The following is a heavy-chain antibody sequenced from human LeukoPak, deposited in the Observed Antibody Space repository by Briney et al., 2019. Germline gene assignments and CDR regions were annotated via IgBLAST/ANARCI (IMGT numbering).Heavy chain of an antibody. V-gene: IGHV4-39*01. CDR1: GGSISSSSYY. D-gene: IGHD4-23*01. CDR3: ARRVRQASMDV. CDR2: IYHSGST. J-gene: IGHJ6*03. Sequence: PSETLSLTCTVSGGSISSSSYYWGWIRQPPGKGLEWIGSIYHSGSTYYNPSLKSRVTISVDTSKNQFSLKLSSVTAADTAVYYCARRVRQASMDVWGKGTTVTISS.